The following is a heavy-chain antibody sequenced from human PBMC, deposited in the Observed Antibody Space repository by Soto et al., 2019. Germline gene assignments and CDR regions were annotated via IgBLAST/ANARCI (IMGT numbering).Heavy chain of an antibody. D-gene: IGHD2-2*01. J-gene: IGHJ4*02. CDR2: ISYDGDNE. V-gene: IGHV3-30*18. CDR1: GFSFSNYA. CDR3: AKDGGPVYCNSPGCSAKHFDY. Sequence: QVQLVESGGGVAQPGRSLRPSCAASGFSFSNYAMHWVRQAPGKGLEGWAIISYDGDNEYYADSVRGRFTISRDNSKNTLYLQTNNLRHEDTAVYYCAKDGGPVYCNSPGCSAKHFDYWGQGTLVTVSS.